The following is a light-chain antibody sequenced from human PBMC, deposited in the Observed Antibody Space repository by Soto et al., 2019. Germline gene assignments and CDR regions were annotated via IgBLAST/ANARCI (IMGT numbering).Light chain of an antibody. V-gene: IGKV2-28*01. J-gene: IGKJ5*01. CDR1: QSLLHSNGYNY. CDR2: SGS. CDR3: MQALQTPIT. Sequence: DIVMTQSPLSLPVTPGEPASISCRSSQSLLHSNGYNYLDWYLQKPGQSPQLLIYSGSNRASGVPDRFSGSGSGTNFTLKISRVEVEDVGVYYCMQALQTPITFGQGTRLEIK.